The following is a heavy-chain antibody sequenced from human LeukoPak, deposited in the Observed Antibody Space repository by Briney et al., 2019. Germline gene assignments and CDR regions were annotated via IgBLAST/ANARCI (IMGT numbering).Heavy chain of an antibody. D-gene: IGHD3-9*01. J-gene: IGHJ4*02. CDR1: GGTFSSYA. V-gene: IGHV1-69*06. Sequence: SVKVSCKASGGTFSSYAISWVRQAPGQGLEWMGGIIPIFGTANYAQKFQGRVTITAGKSTSTAYMELSSLRSEDTAVYYCARAGDILTGYYYWGQGTLVTVSS. CDR3: ARAGDILTGYYY. CDR2: IIPIFGTA.